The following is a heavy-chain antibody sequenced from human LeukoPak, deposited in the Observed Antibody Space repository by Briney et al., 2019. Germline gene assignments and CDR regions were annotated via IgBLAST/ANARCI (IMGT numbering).Heavy chain of an antibody. D-gene: IGHD2-15*01. CDR1: GGTFSNYP. J-gene: IGHJ6*03. V-gene: IGHV1-69*13. CDR2: IIAIVGSA. CDR3: ARSFCSGGSCQSGPYYYYHMDV. Sequence: AASVKVSCKVSGGTFSNYPISWVRQAPGQGLEWMGGIIAIVGSANYAQKFQGRVTITADESTSTAYMELSSLRSEDTAIYYCARSFCSGGSCQSGPYYYYHMDVWGEGTTVIVSS.